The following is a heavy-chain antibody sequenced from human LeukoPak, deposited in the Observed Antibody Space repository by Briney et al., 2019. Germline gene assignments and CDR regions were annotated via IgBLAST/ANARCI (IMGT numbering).Heavy chain of an antibody. CDR2: IYYSGST. Sequence: PSETLSLTCTVSGGSISSSSYYWGWISQPPGRGLEWIGNIYYSGSTYYNPSLKSRVTISVDTSKNQFSLKLSSVTAADTAVYYCARLGDIVVIPAALAIDYWGQGTLVTVSS. V-gene: IGHV4-39*01. CDR1: GGSISSSSYY. J-gene: IGHJ4*02. D-gene: IGHD2-2*01. CDR3: ARLGDIVVIPAALAIDY.